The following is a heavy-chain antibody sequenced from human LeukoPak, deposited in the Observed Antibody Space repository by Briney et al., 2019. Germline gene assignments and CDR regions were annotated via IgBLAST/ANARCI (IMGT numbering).Heavy chain of an antibody. Sequence: ASVKVSCKASGGTFSSYAISWVRQAPGQGLEWMGGIIPNFGTANYAQKFQGRVTITADESTSTAYMELSSLRSEDTAVYYCASRSGDFPLGYWGQGTLVTVSS. D-gene: IGHD3-3*01. CDR3: ASRSGDFPLGY. V-gene: IGHV1-69*13. CDR2: IIPNFGTA. CDR1: GGTFSSYA. J-gene: IGHJ4*02.